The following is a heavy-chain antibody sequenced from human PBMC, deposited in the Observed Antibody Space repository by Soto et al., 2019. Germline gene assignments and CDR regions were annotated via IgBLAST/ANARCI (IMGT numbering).Heavy chain of an antibody. V-gene: IGHV1-18*01. CDR1: GYTFTSEG. D-gene: IGHD4-17*01. CDR3: ARGQNYCEDCYFNGMDD. Sequence: QVQLVQSGAEVKKPAASVKVSCKASGYTFTSEGISWVRQAAGQGLEWMGWNSAYNGKTNYAQKHQGRVTMTTDTTKSTAYRELRSLISDDTAVYYCARGQNYCEDCYFNGMDDWGQGTTGTVSS. CDR2: NSAYNGKT. J-gene: IGHJ6*02.